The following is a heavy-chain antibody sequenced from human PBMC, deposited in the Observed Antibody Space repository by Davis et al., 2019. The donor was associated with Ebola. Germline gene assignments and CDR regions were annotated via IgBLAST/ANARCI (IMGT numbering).Heavy chain of an antibody. CDR1: GFTFSSYS. CDR3: ARGEIRFLEWSISRYYYYGMDV. CDR2: ISSSSSTI. Sequence: GESLKISCAASGFTFSSYSMNWLRQAPGKGLEWVSYISSSSSTIYYADSVKGRFTISRDNAKNSLYLQMNSLRDEDTAVYYCARGEIRFLEWSISRYYYYGMDVWGQGTTVTVSS. J-gene: IGHJ6*02. V-gene: IGHV3-48*02. D-gene: IGHD3-3*01.